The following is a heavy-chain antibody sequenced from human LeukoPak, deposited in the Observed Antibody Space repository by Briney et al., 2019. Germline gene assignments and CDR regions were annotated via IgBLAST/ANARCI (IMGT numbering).Heavy chain of an antibody. CDR2: IYPGDSDT. Sequence: GESLKISCKGSGYSFTSYWIGWVRQMPGKGLEWMGIIYPGDSDTRYSPSFQGQVTISADKSISTSYLQWSSLKASDTAMYYCARIGITGGYCSSSNCSSDAFDIWGQGTMVTVSS. V-gene: IGHV5-51*01. CDR1: GYSFTSYW. J-gene: IGHJ3*02. D-gene: IGHD2-15*01. CDR3: ARIGITGGYCSSSNCSSDAFDI.